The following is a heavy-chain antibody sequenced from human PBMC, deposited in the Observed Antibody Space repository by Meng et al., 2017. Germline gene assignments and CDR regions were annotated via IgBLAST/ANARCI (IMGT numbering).Heavy chain of an antibody. CDR1: GFTFSSYD. Sequence: GGSLRLSCAASGFTFSSYDMHWVRQATGKGLEWVSAIGTAGDTYYPGSVKGRFTISRDSSKNTLSLQMNSLRAEDTAVYFCARVAAAGTIGYAFDIWGQGTMVTVSS. D-gene: IGHD6-13*01. CDR3: ARVAAAGTIGYAFDI. V-gene: IGHV3-13*01. J-gene: IGHJ3*02. CDR2: IGTAGDT.